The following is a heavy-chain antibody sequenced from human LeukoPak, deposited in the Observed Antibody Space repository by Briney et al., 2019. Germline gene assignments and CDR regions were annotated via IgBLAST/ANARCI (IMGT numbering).Heavy chain of an antibody. J-gene: IGHJ4*02. CDR2: IGGSGTNT. CDR1: GSTFSSYA. CDR3: AKRRASTVINFYFDY. Sequence: GGSLRLSCAASGSTFSSYAMSWVRQAPGKGLEWVSAIGGSGTNTNYADSVKGRFTISRDNSKNTLYLQMNSLRAEDTAVYYCAKRRASTVINFYFDYWGQGALVTVSS. D-gene: IGHD1-26*01. V-gene: IGHV3-23*01.